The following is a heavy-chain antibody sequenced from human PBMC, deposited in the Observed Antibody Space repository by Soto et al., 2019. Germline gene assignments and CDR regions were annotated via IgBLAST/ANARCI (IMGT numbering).Heavy chain of an antibody. V-gene: IGHV3-11*01. CDR3: AGFYSRRWYSFQP. CDR2: ISSSGSTI. D-gene: IGHD6-13*01. CDR1: VFTFSDYY. Sequence: VGSLRLSCASSVFTFSDYYMSCIRHSPGKWLEWVSYISSSGSTIYYADSVKGRFTISRDNAKNSLYLQMNSLRAEDTAVYYCAGFYSRRWYSFQPLGQGTL. J-gene: IGHJ5*02.